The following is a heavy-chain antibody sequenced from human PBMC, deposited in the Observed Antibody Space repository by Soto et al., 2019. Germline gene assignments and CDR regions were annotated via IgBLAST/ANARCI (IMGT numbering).Heavy chain of an antibody. D-gene: IGHD6-6*01. V-gene: IGHV4-59*06. Sequence: PSETLSLTCTVSGCSISSYYWSWIRQHPGKGLEWIGYNYYSGITYYNPSLKSRVTISLDTSKNQFSLKLSSVTAADTAVYYCARGSSIAGLYYGMDVWGQGTTVTVSS. CDR3: ARGSSIAGLYYGMDV. CDR2: NYYSGIT. CDR1: GCSISSYY. J-gene: IGHJ6*02.